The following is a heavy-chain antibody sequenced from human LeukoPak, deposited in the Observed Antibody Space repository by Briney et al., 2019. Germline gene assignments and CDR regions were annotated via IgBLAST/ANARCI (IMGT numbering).Heavy chain of an antibody. J-gene: IGHJ3*02. Sequence: GGSLRLSCAASGFTFSSYSMNWVRQAPGKGLEWVSSISSSSSYIYYADSVKGRFTISRDNAKNSLYLQMNSLRAEDTAVYYCARAPPMRAAAGTAFRVDAFDIWGQGTMVTVSS. CDR2: ISSSSSYI. D-gene: IGHD6-13*01. V-gene: IGHV3-21*01. CDR1: GFTFSSYS. CDR3: ARAPPMRAAAGTAFRVDAFDI.